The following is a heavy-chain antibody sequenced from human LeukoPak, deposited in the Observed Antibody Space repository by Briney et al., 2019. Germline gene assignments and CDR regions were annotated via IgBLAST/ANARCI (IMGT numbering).Heavy chain of an antibody. CDR3: ARNAYGAQTPSDV. CDR2: ITGSGDDA. J-gene: IGHJ6*02. CDR1: GFTFSNYG. Sequence: GGSLRLSCAASGFTFSNYGMSWLRQAPGKGLEWVSAITGSGDDAYYADSVHGRFTMSRDNSKSTLYLQMSSLRVEDTAVYYCARNAYGAQTPSDVWGQGTTVTVSS. D-gene: IGHD4-17*01. V-gene: IGHV3-23*01.